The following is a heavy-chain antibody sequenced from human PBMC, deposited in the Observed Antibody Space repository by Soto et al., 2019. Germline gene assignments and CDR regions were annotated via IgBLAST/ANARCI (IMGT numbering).Heavy chain of an antibody. CDR3: ARDEERRGGWRDSVQVLAF. CDR1: GYTFTSNG. V-gene: IGHV1-18*01. CDR2: ISAYNGNT. D-gene: IGHD3-3*01. Sequence: GASVKLSCKASGYTFTSNGISWVRQSTGQGLEWMGWISAYNGNTNYAQKLQGRVTMTTDTSTSTAYMELRSLRSDDTAVYYCARDEERRGGWRDSVQVLAFWGKGTLVP. J-gene: IGHJ3*01.